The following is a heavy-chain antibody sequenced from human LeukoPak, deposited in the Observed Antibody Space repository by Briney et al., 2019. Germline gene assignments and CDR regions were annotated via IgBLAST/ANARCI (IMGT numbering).Heavy chain of an antibody. CDR1: GFTFSSYA. J-gene: IGHJ4*02. V-gene: IGHV3-23*01. Sequence: GASLRLSCAASGFTFSSYAMSWVRQAPGKGLEWVSAISGSGGSTYYADSVKGRFTISRDNSKNTLYLQMNSLRAEDTAVCYCAKHGYSYGNFDYWGQGTLVTVSS. CDR3: AKHGYSYGNFDY. CDR2: ISGSGGST. D-gene: IGHD5-18*01.